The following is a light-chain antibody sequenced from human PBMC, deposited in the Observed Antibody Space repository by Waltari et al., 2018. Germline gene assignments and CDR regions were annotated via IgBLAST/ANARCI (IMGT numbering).Light chain of an antibody. Sequence: QSALTQPASVSGSPGQSITISCTGTSSDVGAYDYVSWYQQYPGKAPKLMIYDVSSRPSGVSDRFSGSKSGNTASLTISGLLAEDEADYYCSSYTSTSTLVVFGGGTQLTVL. J-gene: IGLJ2*01. CDR3: SSYTSTSTLVV. V-gene: IGLV2-14*01. CDR2: DVS. CDR1: SSDVGAYDY.